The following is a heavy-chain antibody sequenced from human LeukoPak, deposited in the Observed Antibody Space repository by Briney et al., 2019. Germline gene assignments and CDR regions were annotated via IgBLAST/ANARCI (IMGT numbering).Heavy chain of an antibody. J-gene: IGHJ4*02. CDR3: VSGSGWYSDY. Sequence: GGSLRLSCSASGFTFSSYAMHWVRQAPGKGLEYVSAISSNGGSTYHADSVKGRFTISRDNSKNTLYLQMSSLRAEDTAVYYCVSGSGWYSDYWGQGTLVTVSS. V-gene: IGHV3-64D*06. CDR2: ISSNGGST. D-gene: IGHD6-13*01. CDR1: GFTFSSYA.